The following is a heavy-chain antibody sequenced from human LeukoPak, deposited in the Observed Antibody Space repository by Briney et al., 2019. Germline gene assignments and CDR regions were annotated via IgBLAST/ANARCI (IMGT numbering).Heavy chain of an antibody. CDR2: ISGSGGST. J-gene: IGHJ4*02. Sequence: GGSLRLSCAASGFTFSSYAMSWVRQAPGKGLEWVSTISGSGGSTYYADSVKGRFTISRDNSKDTLYLQMNSLRAEDTAVYYCAKLLAVTNSYYFNYWGQGTLVTVSS. CDR1: GFTFSSYA. V-gene: IGHV3-23*01. D-gene: IGHD6-19*01. CDR3: AKLLAVTNSYYFNY.